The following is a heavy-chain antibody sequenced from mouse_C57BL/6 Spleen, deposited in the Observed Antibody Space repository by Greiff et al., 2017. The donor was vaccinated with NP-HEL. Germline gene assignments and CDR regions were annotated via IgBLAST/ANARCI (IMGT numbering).Heavy chain of an antibody. CDR3: ARREGITHFDY. CDR1: GFSLSTSGMG. Sequence: QVTLKVCGPGILQSSQTLSLTCSFSGFSLSTSGMGVSWIRQPSGKGLEWLAHIYWDDDKRYNPSLKSRLTISKDTSRNQVFLKITSVDTADTATYYCARREGITHFDYWGQGTTLTVSS. CDR2: IYWDDDK. V-gene: IGHV8-12*01. J-gene: IGHJ2*01. D-gene: IGHD1-1*01.